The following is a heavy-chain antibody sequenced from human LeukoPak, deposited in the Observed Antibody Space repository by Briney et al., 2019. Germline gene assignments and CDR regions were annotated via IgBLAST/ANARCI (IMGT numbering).Heavy chain of an antibody. CDR3: AKGQQLIRGGYFDY. CDR1: GLSFSNYA. CDR2: ISASGGST. Sequence: GGSLRLSCAASGLSFSNYAMSWVRQAPGKGLEWLSVISASGGSTYFADSVKGRFTISRDNSKKTLYLQMNSLRAEDTAVYFCAKGQQLIRGGYFDYWGQETLVTVSS. V-gene: IGHV3-23*01. J-gene: IGHJ4*02. D-gene: IGHD6-13*01.